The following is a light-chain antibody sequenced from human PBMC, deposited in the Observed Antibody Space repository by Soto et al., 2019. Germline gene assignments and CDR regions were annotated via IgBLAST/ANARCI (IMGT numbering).Light chain of an antibody. CDR2: GAS. CDR3: QQYNNWPLT. J-gene: IGKJ4*01. CDR1: QSVNSN. V-gene: IGKV3-15*01. Sequence: ERVMTQSPVTLSVSPGERATLSCRASQSVNSNLAWYQQTPGQAPRLLIYGASTRATGIPARFTGSGSGTEFTLTISSLQSEDFAVYYCQQYNNWPLTFGGGTKVEIK.